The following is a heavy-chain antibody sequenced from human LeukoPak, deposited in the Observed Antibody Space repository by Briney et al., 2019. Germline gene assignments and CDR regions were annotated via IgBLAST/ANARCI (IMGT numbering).Heavy chain of an antibody. J-gene: IGHJ6*02. V-gene: IGHV3-73*01. Sequence: PGGSLRLSCAASGFTFSGSAMHWVRQASGKGLEWVGCIRSKANSYATAYAASVKGRFTISRDDSKNTAYLQMNSLKTEDTAVYYCTGRTYYDFWSGYRSYGMDVWGQGTTVTVSS. CDR2: IRSKANSYAT. D-gene: IGHD3-3*01. CDR1: GFTFSGSA. CDR3: TGRTYYDFWSGYRSYGMDV.